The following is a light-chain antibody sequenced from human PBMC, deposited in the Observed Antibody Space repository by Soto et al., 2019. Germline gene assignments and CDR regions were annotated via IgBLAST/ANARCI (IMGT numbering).Light chain of an antibody. CDR3: QQRGDWPPIT. CDR1: QSVSSY. Sequence: EIVLTQSPATLSLSPGERATPSCRASQSVSSYLAWYQQKPGQAPRLLIYDASTRATGIPARFSGSGSGTDFTLTISSLEPEDFAVYYCQQRGDWPPITFGQGTRLEIK. V-gene: IGKV3-11*01. CDR2: DAS. J-gene: IGKJ5*01.